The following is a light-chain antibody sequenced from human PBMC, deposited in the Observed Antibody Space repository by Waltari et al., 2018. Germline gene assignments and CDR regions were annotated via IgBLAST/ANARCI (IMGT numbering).Light chain of an antibody. Sequence: QSALTQPASVSGSPGQSITISCTGSSSDVGAYDYVSWYQHHPGNAPKLMVYGVSNRPSGVSNRFAGSQSGNTASLTISGVQAEDEADYYCSSYTGSSTLVIFGGGTKLTVL. J-gene: IGLJ2*01. CDR3: SSYTGSSTLVI. CDR1: SSDVGAYDY. V-gene: IGLV2-14*01. CDR2: GVS.